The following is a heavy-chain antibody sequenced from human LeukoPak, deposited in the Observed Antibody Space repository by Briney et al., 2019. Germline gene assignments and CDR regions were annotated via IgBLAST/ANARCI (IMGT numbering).Heavy chain of an antibody. V-gene: IGHV3-23*01. CDR3: AKDGMYSSSSSYYFDY. Sequence: GGSLRLSCAASGFTFSSYAMNWVRQAPGKGLEWVSSISSSGGTTYYADSVKGRFTISRDYSKNTLYLQMNSLRAEDTALYYCAKDGMYSSSSSYYFDYWGPGTLVTVSS. CDR1: GFTFSSYA. J-gene: IGHJ4*02. D-gene: IGHD6-6*01. CDR2: ISSSGGTT.